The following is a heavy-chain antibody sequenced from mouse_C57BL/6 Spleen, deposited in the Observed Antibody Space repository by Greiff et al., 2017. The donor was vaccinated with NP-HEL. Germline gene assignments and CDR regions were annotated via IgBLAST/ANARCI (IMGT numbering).Heavy chain of an antibody. Sequence: EVKLMESGGGLVKPGGSLKLSCAASGFTFSSYAMSWVRQTPEKRLEWVATISDGGSYTYYPDNVKGRFTISRDNAKNNLYLQMSHLKSEDTAMYYCDRDLTGGQYYLDYWGQGTTLTVSS. D-gene: IGHD1-1*02. J-gene: IGHJ2*01. CDR3: DRDLTGGQYYLDY. CDR2: ISDGGSYT. CDR1: GFTFSSYA. V-gene: IGHV5-4*01.